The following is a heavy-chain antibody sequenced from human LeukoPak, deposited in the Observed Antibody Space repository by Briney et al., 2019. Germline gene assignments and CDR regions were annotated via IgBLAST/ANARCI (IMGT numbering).Heavy chain of an antibody. J-gene: IGHJ5*02. D-gene: IGHD5/OR15-5a*01. CDR2: INWNGGST. CDR1: GFTFDDYG. CDR3: CVYKAANWFDP. Sequence: GGSLRLSCAASGFTFDDYGMSWVRQAPGKGLEWVSGINWNGGSTGYADSVKGRFTISRDNAKNSLYLQMNSLRAEDTAIYYCCVYKAANWFDPWGQGTLVTVSS. V-gene: IGHV3-20*04.